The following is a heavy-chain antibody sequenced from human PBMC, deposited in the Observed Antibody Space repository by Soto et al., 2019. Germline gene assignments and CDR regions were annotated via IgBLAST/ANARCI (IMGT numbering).Heavy chain of an antibody. CDR2: ISAYNGNT. Sequence: GASVKVSCKASGYTFTSYGISWVRPAPGQGLEWMGWISAYNGNTNYAQKLQGRVTMTTGTATSTAYMELRSLRSDDTAVYYCARDRKIVVVAANYYYYYGMDVWGQGTTVTVSS. J-gene: IGHJ6*02. D-gene: IGHD2-15*01. CDR3: ARDRKIVVVAANYYYYYGMDV. CDR1: GYTFTSYG. V-gene: IGHV1-18*01.